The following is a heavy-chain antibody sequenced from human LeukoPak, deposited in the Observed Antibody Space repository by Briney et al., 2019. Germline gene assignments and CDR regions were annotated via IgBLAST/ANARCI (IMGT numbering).Heavy chain of an antibody. CDR2: ISYDGSNK. V-gene: IGHV3-30-3*01. CDR1: GFTFSSYA. Sequence: GRSLRLSCAASGFTFSSYAMHWVRQAPGKGLEWVAVISYDGSNKYYADSVKGRFTISRDNSKNTWYLQMNGRRAKDTAVYYCARGPGLVVPADSFDYWGQGTLVTVSS. D-gene: IGHD2-2*01. CDR3: ARGPGLVVPADSFDY. J-gene: IGHJ4*02.